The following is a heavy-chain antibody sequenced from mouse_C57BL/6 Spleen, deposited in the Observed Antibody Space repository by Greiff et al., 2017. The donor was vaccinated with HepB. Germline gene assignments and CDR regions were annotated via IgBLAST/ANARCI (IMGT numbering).Heavy chain of an antibody. D-gene: IGHD1-1*01. J-gene: IGHJ4*01. CDR2: ISDGGSYT. Sequence: EVQRVESGGGLVKPGGSLKLSCAASGFTFSSYAMSWVRQTPEKRLEWVATISDGGSYTYYPDNAKNNLYLQMSHLKSEDTAMYYCARDYYGSSYYAMDYWGQGTSVTVSS. CDR1: GFTFSSYA. CDR3: ARDYYGSSYYAMDY. V-gene: IGHV5-4*01.